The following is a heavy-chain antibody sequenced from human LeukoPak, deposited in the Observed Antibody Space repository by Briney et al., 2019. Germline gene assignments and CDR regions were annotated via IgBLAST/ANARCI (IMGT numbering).Heavy chain of an antibody. V-gene: IGHV3-21*01. CDR1: GFTFSSYP. CDR3: ARDSLAALYHDAFDI. J-gene: IGHJ3*02. D-gene: IGHD6-6*01. CDR2: ISSSSSYI. Sequence: GGSLRLSCAASGFTFSSYPMNWVRQAPGWGLEWVSSISSSSSYIYYADSVKGRFTISRDNAKNSLYLQMNSLRAEDTAVYYCARDSLAALYHDAFDIWGQGTMVTVSS.